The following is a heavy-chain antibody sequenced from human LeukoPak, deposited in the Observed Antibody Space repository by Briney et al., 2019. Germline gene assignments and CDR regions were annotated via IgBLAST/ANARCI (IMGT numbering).Heavy chain of an antibody. J-gene: IGHJ4*02. CDR1: GGSISSTSYY. CDR3: ARDLWSTGAGVFDF. V-gene: IGHV4-39*07. CDR2: VYYSGST. D-gene: IGHD2-21*01. Sequence: SETLSLTCTVSGGSISSTSYYWAWIRQPPGKGLEWIGSVYYSGSTYYNPSLKSRVTMSGDTSKNQFSLKLSSVTAADTAVYYCARDLWSTGAGVFDFWGQGALVAVSS.